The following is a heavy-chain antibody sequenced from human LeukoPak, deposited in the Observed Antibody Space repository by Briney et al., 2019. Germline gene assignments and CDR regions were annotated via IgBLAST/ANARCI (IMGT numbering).Heavy chain of an antibody. V-gene: IGHV4-61*02. J-gene: IGHJ4*02. D-gene: IGHD3-3*01. Sequence: PSQTLSLTCTVSGGSISSGSYYWSWIRQPAVKGLEWIGRIYTSGSTNYNPSLKSRVTISVDTSKNRFSLKLSSVTAADTAVYYCAIAPYDFWSGYYRFDYWGQGTLVTVSS. CDR2: IYTSGST. CDR1: GGSISSGSYY. CDR3: AIAPYDFWSGYYRFDY.